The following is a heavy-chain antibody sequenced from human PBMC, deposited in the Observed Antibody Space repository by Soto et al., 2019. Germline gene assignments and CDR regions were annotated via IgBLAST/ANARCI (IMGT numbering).Heavy chain of an antibody. CDR3: AKELVKWMLGYYHDVMDV. J-gene: IGHJ6*02. D-gene: IGHD2-21*01. V-gene: IGHV3-23*01. CDR1: GFTFSTYA. CDR2: LTPSGGET. Sequence: GGSLRLSSVASGFTFSTYAMSWVRQAPGKGLEWVSALTPSGGETYYADSVKGRFTISRDNSKNTLYLQITSLRAEDTAVYYCAKELVKWMLGYYHDVMDVWGQGTTVTGSS.